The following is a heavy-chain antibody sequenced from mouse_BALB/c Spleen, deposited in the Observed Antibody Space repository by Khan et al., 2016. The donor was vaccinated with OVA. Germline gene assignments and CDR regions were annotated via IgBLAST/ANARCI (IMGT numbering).Heavy chain of an antibody. CDR3: TRGEGYYGNPYAIDF. CDR1: GFTFSRYT. Sequence: EVELVESGGGLVKPGGSLKLSCAASGFTFSRYTMSWVRQTPEKRLEWVATISSGGTYTYYVDSVEGRFTLSRDNAKNTLYLEMTSLKAEDTANYYCTRGEGYYGNPYAIDFWGQGTSVTVSS. V-gene: IGHV5-6-4*01. CDR2: ISSGGTYT. D-gene: IGHD2-1*01. J-gene: IGHJ4*01.